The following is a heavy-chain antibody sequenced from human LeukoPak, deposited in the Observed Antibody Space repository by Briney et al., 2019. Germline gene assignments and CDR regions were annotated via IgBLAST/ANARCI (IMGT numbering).Heavy chain of an antibody. J-gene: IGHJ6*02. CDR1: GFTFSSYG. V-gene: IGHV3-30*18. CDR2: VSYLGDDQ. D-gene: IGHD3-22*01. CDR3: AEDRSSGPHYYYGMDV. Sequence: GGSLRLSCAASGFTFSSYGIHWVRQSPGKGLEWVAVVSYLGDDQFYAESVKGRFTISRDNSKKTVFLQMNSLRGEDTAIYYCAEDRSSGPHYYYGMDVWGRGTTVIVSS.